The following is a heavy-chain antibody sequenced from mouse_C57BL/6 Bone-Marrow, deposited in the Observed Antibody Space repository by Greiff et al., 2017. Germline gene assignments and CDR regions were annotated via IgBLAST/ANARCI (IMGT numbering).Heavy chain of an antibody. CDR2: ISSGGSYT. CDR3: ARLSMVTHYLDY. Sequence: EVQGVESGGDLVKPGGSLKLSCAASGFTFSSYGMSWVRQTPDKRLEWVATISSGGSYTYYPDSVKGRFTISRDNAKNTLYLQMSSLKSEDTAMYYCARLSMVTHYLDYWGQGTTLTVSS. V-gene: IGHV5-6*01. D-gene: IGHD2-2*01. J-gene: IGHJ2*01. CDR1: GFTFSSYG.